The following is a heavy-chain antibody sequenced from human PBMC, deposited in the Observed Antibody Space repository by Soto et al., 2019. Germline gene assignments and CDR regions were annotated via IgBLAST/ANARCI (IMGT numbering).Heavy chain of an antibody. V-gene: IGHV4-4*08. Sequence: SETLSLTCTVSGGNIGSYYWSWVRQPPGKGLEWIGSIYTSGSTNYNPSLKSRVTISVDTSKSQFSLKLSSVTAADTAVYYCASLRGYNNGFLDYWGRGILVTVSS. CDR2: IYTSGST. CDR1: GGNIGSYY. J-gene: IGHJ4*02. CDR3: ASLRGYNNGFLDY. D-gene: IGHD5-18*01.